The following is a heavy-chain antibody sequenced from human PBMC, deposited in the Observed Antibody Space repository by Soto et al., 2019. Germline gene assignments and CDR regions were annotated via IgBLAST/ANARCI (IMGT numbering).Heavy chain of an antibody. CDR3: ARPTPYYDCWSGYYTGAGPYYYYGMDV. D-gene: IGHD3-3*01. V-gene: IGHV1-8*01. J-gene: IGHJ6*02. CDR1: GYTFTSYD. Sequence: ASVKVSCKASGYTFTSYDINWVRQATGQGLEWMGWMNPNSGNTGYAQKFQGRVTMTRNTSISTAYMELSSLRSEDTAVYYCARPTPYYDCWSGYYTGAGPYYYYGMDVWGQGTTVTVSS. CDR2: MNPNSGNT.